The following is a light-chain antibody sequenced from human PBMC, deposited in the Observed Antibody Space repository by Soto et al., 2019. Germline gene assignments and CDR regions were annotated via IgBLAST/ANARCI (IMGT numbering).Light chain of an antibody. CDR2: GAS. J-gene: IGKJ1*01. CDR1: QSIYDS. CDR3: QQFNNWPPWT. V-gene: IGKV3-15*01. Sequence: MTQSPSSLSASVGDRVTITCRASQSIYDSLHWYQQKPGQAPRLLIYGASTRAAGIPDRFSGSGSGTEFTLTISGLQSDDFAVYYCQQFNNWPPWTFGQGTKVDIK.